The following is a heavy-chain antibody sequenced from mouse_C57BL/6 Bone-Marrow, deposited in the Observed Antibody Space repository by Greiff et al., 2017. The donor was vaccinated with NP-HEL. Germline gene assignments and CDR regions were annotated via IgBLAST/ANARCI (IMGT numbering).Heavy chain of an antibody. CDR3: ARKGDDSRGFAY. Sequence: EVQLQQSGPELVKPGASVKISCKASGYTFTDYYMNWVKQSHGKSLEWIGDINPNNGGTSYNQKFKGKATLTVDKSSSTAYMELRSLTSEDSAVYYCARKGDDSRGFAYWGQGTLVTVAA. CDR2: INPNNGGT. V-gene: IGHV1-26*01. CDR1: GYTFTDYY. D-gene: IGHD2-4*01. J-gene: IGHJ3*01.